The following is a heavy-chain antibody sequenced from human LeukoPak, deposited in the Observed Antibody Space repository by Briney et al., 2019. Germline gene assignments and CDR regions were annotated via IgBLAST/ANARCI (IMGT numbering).Heavy chain of an antibody. J-gene: IGHJ4*02. V-gene: IGHV3-23*01. CDR1: GFTFSSYD. CDR2: ISGSDGST. CDR3: AGAYSAYDPFDY. D-gene: IGHD5-12*01. Sequence: GGSLRLSCAASGFTFSSYDMNWIRQAPEKGLEWVSAISGSDGSTYYADSVRGRFTISRDNAKNTVHLQMNSLRVEDTAIYFCAGAYSAYDPFDYWGQGILVTVSS.